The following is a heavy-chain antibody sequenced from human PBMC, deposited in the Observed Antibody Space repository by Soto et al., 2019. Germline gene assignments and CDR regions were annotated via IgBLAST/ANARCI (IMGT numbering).Heavy chain of an antibody. J-gene: IGHJ6*02. Sequence: EVQLVESGGGLVQPGGSLKLSCAASGFTFSGSAMHWVRQASGKGLEWVGRIRSKANSYATAYAASVKGRFTISRDDSKYTAYLQMNSLETEDTAVYYCTLTVPNASSAYYSYGMDVWGQGTTVTVSS. CDR2: IRSKANSYAT. CDR3: TLTVPNASSAYYSYGMDV. V-gene: IGHV3-73*02. D-gene: IGHD1-20*01. CDR1: GFTFSGSA.